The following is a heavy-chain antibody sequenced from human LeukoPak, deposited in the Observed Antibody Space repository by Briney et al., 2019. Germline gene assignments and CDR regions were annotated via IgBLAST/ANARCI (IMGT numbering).Heavy chain of an antibody. CDR3: ARAPGRLQPFDY. CDR2: INHSGST. CDR1: GGSISSSTYY. Sequence: SETLSLTCTVSGGSISSSTYYWGWIRQPPGKGLEWIGEINHSGSTNYNPSLKSRVTISVDTSKNQFSLKLSSVTAADTAVYYCARAPGRLQPFDYWGQGTLVTVSS. V-gene: IGHV4-39*07. D-gene: IGHD5-24*01. J-gene: IGHJ4*02.